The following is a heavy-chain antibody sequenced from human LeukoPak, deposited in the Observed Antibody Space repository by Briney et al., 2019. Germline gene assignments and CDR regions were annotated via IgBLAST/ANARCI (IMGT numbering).Heavy chain of an antibody. Sequence: GGSLRLXCAASGFTFDDYAMHWVRQAPGKGLEWVSGISWNSVTIVYADSVKGRFTISRDNAKNSLYLQMNSLRAEDMALYYCAKDEFVASDFTGAFDIWGQGTMVTVSS. J-gene: IGHJ3*02. CDR3: AKDEFVASDFTGAFDI. D-gene: IGHD2-8*02. CDR1: GFTFDDYA. V-gene: IGHV3-9*03. CDR2: ISWNSVTI.